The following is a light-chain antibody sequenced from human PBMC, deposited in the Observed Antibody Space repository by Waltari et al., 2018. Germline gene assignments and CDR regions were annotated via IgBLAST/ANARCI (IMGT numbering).Light chain of an antibody. J-gene: IGKJ1*01. V-gene: IGKV4-1*01. Sequence: DIVMTQSPDSLAVSLGERATINCKSSQSVLYSSNNKNYLAWYQQKPGQPPKLLIYWASTRESGVPGRVSGSGSGTDFTLTISSLQAEDVAVYYCQQYYSTPRTFGQGTKVEIK. CDR3: QQYYSTPRT. CDR1: QSVLYSSNNKNY. CDR2: WAS.